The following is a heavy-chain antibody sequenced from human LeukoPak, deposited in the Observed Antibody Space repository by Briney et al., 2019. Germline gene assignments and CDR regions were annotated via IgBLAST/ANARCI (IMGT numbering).Heavy chain of an antibody. CDR3: ARDIHGNEN. CDR1: GYTFIGYY. Sequence: ASLKLSCKASGYTFIGYYMHWVRQAPGQWLEWMGWINPNSGGTNSAQKFQGRVTMTRDTSISTAYMELSRLRSDDTTVYYCARDIHGNENWGQGTLVTVSS. D-gene: IGHD1-1*01. CDR2: INPNSGGT. J-gene: IGHJ4*02. V-gene: IGHV1-2*02.